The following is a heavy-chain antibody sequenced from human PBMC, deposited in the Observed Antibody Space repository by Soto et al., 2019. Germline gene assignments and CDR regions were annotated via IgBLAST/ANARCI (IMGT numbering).Heavy chain of an antibody. V-gene: IGHV6-1*01. Sequence: PSQTLSLTCAISGDSLSSNIVSWNWTRQSPSRGLEWLGMTYYRSKWYNDYAVSVKSRITINPDTSNNQLSLQLNSVTPEDTAVVYGANQGAGGDYSFNNGGEGTWVTVSS. CDR3: ANQGAGGDYSFNN. J-gene: IGHJ4*02. D-gene: IGHD4-17*01. CDR1: GDSLSSNIVS. CDR2: TYYRSKWYN.